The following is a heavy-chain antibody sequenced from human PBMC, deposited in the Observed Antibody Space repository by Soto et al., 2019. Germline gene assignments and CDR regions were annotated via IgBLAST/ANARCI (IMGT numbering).Heavy chain of an antibody. D-gene: IGHD3-3*01. CDR1: GFTFGDYA. CDR2: IRSKAYGGTT. J-gene: IGHJ6*02. Sequence: GGSLRLSCTASGFTFGDYAMSWFRQAPGKGLEWVGFIRSKAYGGTTEYAASVKGRFTISRDDSKSIAYLQMNSLKTEDTAVYYCTTLFWSGPGGSMDVWGQGTTVTVSS. CDR3: TTLFWSGPGGSMDV. V-gene: IGHV3-49*03.